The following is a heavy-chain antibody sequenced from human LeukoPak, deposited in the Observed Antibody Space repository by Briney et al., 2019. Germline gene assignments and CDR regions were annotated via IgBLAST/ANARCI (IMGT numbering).Heavy chain of an antibody. V-gene: IGHV3-20*04. CDR1: GFTFDDYG. Sequence: PGGSLRLSCAASGFTFDDYGMSWVRQAPGKVLEWVSGINWNGGSTGYADSVKGRFTISRDNAKNSLYLQMNSLRAEDTALYYCAREGPDIVVVPAAPLAYWGQGTLVTVSS. D-gene: IGHD2-2*01. J-gene: IGHJ4*02. CDR3: AREGPDIVVVPAAPLAY. CDR2: INWNGGST.